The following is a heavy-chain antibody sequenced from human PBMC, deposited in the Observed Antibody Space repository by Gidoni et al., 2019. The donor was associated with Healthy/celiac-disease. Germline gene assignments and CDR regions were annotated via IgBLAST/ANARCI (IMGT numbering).Heavy chain of an antibody. J-gene: IGHJ4*02. Sequence: RQAPGKGLEWVSAISGSGGSTYYADSVKGRFTISRDNSKNTLYLQMNSLRAEDTAVYYCAKDLRINGDYEHYWGQGTLVTVSS. D-gene: IGHD4-17*01. CDR3: AKDLRINGDYEHY. V-gene: IGHV3-23*01. CDR2: ISGSGGST.